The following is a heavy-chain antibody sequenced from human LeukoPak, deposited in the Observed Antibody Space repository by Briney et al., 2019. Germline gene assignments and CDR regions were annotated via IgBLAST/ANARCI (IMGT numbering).Heavy chain of an antibody. CDR3: ARDFVNYFDY. CDR1: GFTFSSYA. CDR2: ISYDGSNK. V-gene: IGHV3-30-3*01. J-gene: IGHJ4*02. Sequence: GGSLRLSCAASGFTFSSYAMHWVRQAPGKGLEWVAVISYDGSNKYYADSVKGRFTISRDNSENTLYLQMNSLRAEDTAVYYCARDFVNYFDYWGQGTLVTVSS.